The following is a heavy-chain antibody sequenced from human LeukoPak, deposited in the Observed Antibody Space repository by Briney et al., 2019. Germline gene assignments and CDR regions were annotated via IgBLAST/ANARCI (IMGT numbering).Heavy chain of an antibody. CDR2: ISGSGSST. D-gene: IGHD1-26*01. J-gene: IGHJ4*02. V-gene: IGHV3-23*01. Sequence: PGGSLRLSGAASGFTFSGYDMSWVRQAPGKGLEWVSTISGSGSSTYYADSVKGRFTISRDNYKNTLYLQMNSLRAEDTAVYYCANGGVLGATHFDHWGQGTLVTVSS. CDR3: ANGGVLGATHFDH. CDR1: GFTFSGYD.